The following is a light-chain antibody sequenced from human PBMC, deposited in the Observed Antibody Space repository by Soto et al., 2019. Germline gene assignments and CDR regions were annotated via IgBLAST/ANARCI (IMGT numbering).Light chain of an antibody. V-gene: IGLV2-8*01. CDR1: SSDVGGYDY. CDR2: EVS. Sequence: QSGLTQPPSASGSPGQSVTISCTGTSSDVGGYDYVSWYQQHPGKAPKLMIYEVSKRPSGVPDRFSGSKSGNTASLTVSGLQAEDEADYYCSSYAGSNILVFGGGTQLTVL. J-gene: IGLJ2*01. CDR3: SSYAGSNILV.